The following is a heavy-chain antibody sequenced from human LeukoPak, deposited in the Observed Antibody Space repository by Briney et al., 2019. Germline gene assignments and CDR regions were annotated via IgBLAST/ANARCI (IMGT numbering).Heavy chain of an antibody. V-gene: IGHV4-4*07. CDR1: DGSISNYY. Sequence: SETLSLTCTVSDGSISNYYWSWIRQPAGKGLEWIGRIYTSGSTNYNPSLKSRVTMSVDTSKNQFSLNLISVTAADTAVYYCARMLASVHRFDYWGQGILATVSS. CDR2: IYTSGST. D-gene: IGHD3-10*02. CDR3: ARMLASVHRFDY. J-gene: IGHJ4*02.